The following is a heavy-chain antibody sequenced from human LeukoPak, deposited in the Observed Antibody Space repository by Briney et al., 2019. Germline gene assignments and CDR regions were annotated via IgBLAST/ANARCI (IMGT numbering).Heavy chain of an antibody. CDR3: ARGTPGSYFGY. J-gene: IGHJ4*02. CDR2: INPNSGGT. D-gene: IGHD3-10*01. CDR1: GYTFIVYY. V-gene: IGHV1-2*04. Sequence: ASVKVSCKASGYTFIVYYLHWVRQAPGQGLEWMGWINPNSGGTKYAQKFKGWVTMTRETSINTTYMELSSLKSDVTAVYYCARGTPGSYFGYWGQGTLVTVSS.